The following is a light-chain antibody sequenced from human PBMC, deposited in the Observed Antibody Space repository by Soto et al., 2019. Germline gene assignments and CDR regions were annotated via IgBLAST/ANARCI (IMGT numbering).Light chain of an antibody. CDR1: SSDVGDYSY. CDR2: EVS. Sequence: QSVLTQPASVSGSPGQSITISCTGASSDVGDYSYVSWYQHHPGQAPELLIYEVSNRPSGVSHRFSGSKSGNTASLTISGLQADDEADYYCCSLTTSHTYVFGSGTKLTVL. J-gene: IGLJ1*01. V-gene: IGLV2-14*01. CDR3: CSLTTSHTYV.